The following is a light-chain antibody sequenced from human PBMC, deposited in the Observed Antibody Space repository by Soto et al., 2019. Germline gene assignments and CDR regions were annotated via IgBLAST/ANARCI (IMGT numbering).Light chain of an antibody. CDR2: GAS. J-gene: IGKJ1*01. Sequence: EIFLTQSPSSLSSSTVEIATLSRTASQSVSSSYLAWYQQKPGQAPRLLIYGASSRATGIPDRFSGSGSGTDFTLTISRLEPEDFAVYYCQQYGSSPRTFGQGTKVDIK. CDR1: QSVSSSY. CDR3: QQYGSSPRT. V-gene: IGKV3-20*01.